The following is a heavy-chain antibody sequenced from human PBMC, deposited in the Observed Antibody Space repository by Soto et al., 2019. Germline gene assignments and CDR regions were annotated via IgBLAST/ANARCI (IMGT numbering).Heavy chain of an antibody. CDR1: GGTFSSYA. CDR3: ARDGANWGNFDY. Sequence: SVKVSCKASGGTFSSYAISWVRQAPGQGLEWMGGIIPIFGTANYAQKFQGRVTITADKSTSTAYMELGSLRSEDTAVYYCARDGANWGNFDYWGQGTLVTVSS. V-gene: IGHV1-69*06. D-gene: IGHD7-27*01. CDR2: IIPIFGTA. J-gene: IGHJ4*02.